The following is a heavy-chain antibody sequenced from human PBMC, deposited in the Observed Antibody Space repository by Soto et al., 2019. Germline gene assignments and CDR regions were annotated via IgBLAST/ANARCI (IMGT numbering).Heavy chain of an antibody. J-gene: IGHJ4*02. CDR2: ISAYNGNT. V-gene: IGHV1-18*04. Sequence: ASVKVSCKASGYTFTSYGISWVRQAPGQGLEWMGWISAYNGNTNYAQKLQGRVTMTTDTSTSTAYMELRSLRSDDTAVYYCARDGWKAVAGRIFDYWGQGTLVTVSS. D-gene: IGHD6-19*01. CDR1: GYTFTSYG. CDR3: ARDGWKAVAGRIFDY.